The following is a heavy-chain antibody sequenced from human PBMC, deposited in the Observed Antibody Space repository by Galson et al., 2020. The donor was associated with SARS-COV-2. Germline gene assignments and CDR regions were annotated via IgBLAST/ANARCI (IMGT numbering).Heavy chain of an antibody. CDR1: GGSVSSGSYY. CDR2: IYYCGST. CDR3: ARIGSYRSFFDY. D-gene: IGHD3-16*02. V-gene: IGHV4-61*01. J-gene: IGHJ4*02. Sequence: SETLSLTCTVSGGSVSSGSYYWSWIRQPPGKGLEWIGYIYYCGSTNYNPSLKSRVTISVDTSKNQFSLKLSSVTAADTAVYYCARIGSYRSFFDYWGQGTLVTVSS.